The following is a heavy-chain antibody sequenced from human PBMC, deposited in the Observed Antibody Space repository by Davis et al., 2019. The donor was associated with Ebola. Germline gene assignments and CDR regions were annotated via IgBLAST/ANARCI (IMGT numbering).Heavy chain of an antibody. V-gene: IGHV5-51*01. J-gene: IGHJ6*04. Sequence: KVSCKDSGNSFASHWIGWVRQMPGKGLEWMGIIYTGDSDTRYSPSFRGQVTISADKSIKTAFLQWSSLKASDTAMYYCATTSGWIGYYYGMDVWGKGTTVTVSS. CDR1: GNSFASHW. D-gene: IGHD6-19*01. CDR2: IYTGDSDT. CDR3: ATTSGWIGYYYGMDV.